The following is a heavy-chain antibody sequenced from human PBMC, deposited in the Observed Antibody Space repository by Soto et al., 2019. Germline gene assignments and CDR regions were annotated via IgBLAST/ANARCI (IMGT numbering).Heavy chain of an antibody. CDR3: ASRDPGTSVDY. CDR2: IYRTGST. CDR1: GGSFTSNNW. V-gene: IGHV4-4*02. J-gene: IGHJ4*02. D-gene: IGHD1-7*01. Sequence: SETLSLTCAVSGGSFTSNNWWTWFRQPPGQGLECIGEIYRTGSTNYNPSLNSRVTISLDKSENQFSLKVTSLTAADTAVYYCASRDPGTSVDYWGQGTLVTVSS.